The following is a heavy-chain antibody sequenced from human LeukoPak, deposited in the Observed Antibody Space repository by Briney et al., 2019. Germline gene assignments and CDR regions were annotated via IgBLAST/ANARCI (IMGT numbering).Heavy chain of an antibody. V-gene: IGHV3-30*04. CDR3: ARNDPTEGRGPPLN. J-gene: IGHJ4*02. CDR1: GFTFSSYD. D-gene: IGHD2-15*01. Sequence: GGSLRLSCAASGFTFSSYDMHWVRQAPGKGLEWVAVISYDGSNKYYADSVKGRITISRDNSKNTLYLHINSLRVEDTAVYYWARNDPTEGRGPPLNWGQGTLATVPS. CDR2: ISYDGSNK.